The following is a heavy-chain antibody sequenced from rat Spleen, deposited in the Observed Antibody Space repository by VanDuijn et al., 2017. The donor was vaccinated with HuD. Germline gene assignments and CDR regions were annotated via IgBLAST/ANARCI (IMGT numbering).Heavy chain of an antibody. V-gene: IGHV5-58*01. J-gene: IGHJ4*01. CDR3: GKDMNYFSTYPFYLMGA. CDR2: ISPDGGST. D-gene: IGHD1-2*01. CDR1: GFTFNNYW. Sequence: EVQLVESGGASVQPGGSMRLSCVASGFTFNNYWMFWIRQAPGEGLEWLSSISPDGGSTYYPDSMKGRFTISRDNAENTVYLQMNSLRSEDTATYFCGKDMNYFSTYPFYLMGAWGQGTSVTVSS.